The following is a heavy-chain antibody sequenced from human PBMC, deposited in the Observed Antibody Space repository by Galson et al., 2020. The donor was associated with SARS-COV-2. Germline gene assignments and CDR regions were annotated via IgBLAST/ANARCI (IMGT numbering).Heavy chain of an antibody. CDR1: GFPFSTYS. CDR3: ARDEGIRGYNYGRLYYGMDV. D-gene: IGHD5-18*01. V-gene: IGHV3-21*01. J-gene: IGHJ6*02. Sequence: NSGGSLRLSCAASGFPFSTYSMNWVRLAPGKPLEWVSSISTSSSYTYYLDSVKGRFSISRDNPRNSLYLQMNSPRAEDTAVYYCARDEGIRGYNYGRLYYGMDVWGQGTTVTVSS. CDR2: ISTSSSYT.